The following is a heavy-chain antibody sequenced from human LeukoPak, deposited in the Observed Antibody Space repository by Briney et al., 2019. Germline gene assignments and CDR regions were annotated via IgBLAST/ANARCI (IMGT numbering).Heavy chain of an antibody. CDR1: GFTFTSHA. CDR3: AKALGSGWSPTGPDY. V-gene: IGHV3-33*06. Sequence: GGSLRLSYAPSGFTFTSHAVHWVRQAPGKGLEWVALIWYDGSSKNYADSVKGRFTISRDFSKNMLYLQMDSLRVEDTAVYFCAKALGSGWSPTGPDYWGQGTLVTVSS. D-gene: IGHD6-19*01. J-gene: IGHJ4*02. CDR2: IWYDGSSK.